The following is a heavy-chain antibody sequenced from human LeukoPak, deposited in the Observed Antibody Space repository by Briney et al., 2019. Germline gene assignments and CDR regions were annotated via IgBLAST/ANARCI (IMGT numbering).Heavy chain of an antibody. CDR3: ARGRDRTTLLGYGMDV. CDR2: INHSGST. V-gene: IGHV4-34*01. CDR1: GWSFSGYY. Sequence: PSETLSLTCAVYGWSFSGYYWSWIRQPPGKGLEWIGEINHSGSTNYNPSLKSRATISVDTSKNQLSLKLSSVTAEDRAVYYCARGRDRTTLLGYGMDVRGKGTTVTVSS. J-gene: IGHJ6*04. D-gene: IGHD2/OR15-2a*01.